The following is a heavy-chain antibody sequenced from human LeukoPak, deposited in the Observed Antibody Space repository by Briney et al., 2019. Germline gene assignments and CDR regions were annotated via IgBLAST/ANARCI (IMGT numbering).Heavy chain of an antibody. V-gene: IGHV4-34*01. J-gene: IGHJ4*02. CDR1: GGSFSGYY. CDR2: INHSGST. Sequence: SETLSLTCAVYGGSFSGYYWSWIRQPPGKGLEWIGEINHSGSTNYNPSLKSRVTISVDTSKNQFSLKLSSVTAADTAVYYCARATYSSGLGYWGQGTLVTVSS. CDR3: ARATYSSGLGY. D-gene: IGHD6-25*01.